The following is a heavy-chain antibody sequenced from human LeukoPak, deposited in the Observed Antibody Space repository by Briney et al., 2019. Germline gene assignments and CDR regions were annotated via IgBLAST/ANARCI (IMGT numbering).Heavy chain of an antibody. D-gene: IGHD4-17*01. CDR3: ARAHGDFDY. J-gene: IGHJ4*02. CDR1: GYTFSSYD. CDR2: MNPNSGHT. Sequence: ASVKVSCKTSGYTFSSYDINWVRQATGQGLEWMGWMNPNSGHTGFAQKFQGRVTMTMNTSISTVYMELSSLRSEDTAMYYCARAHGDFDYWGQGTLVTVSS. V-gene: IGHV1-8*01.